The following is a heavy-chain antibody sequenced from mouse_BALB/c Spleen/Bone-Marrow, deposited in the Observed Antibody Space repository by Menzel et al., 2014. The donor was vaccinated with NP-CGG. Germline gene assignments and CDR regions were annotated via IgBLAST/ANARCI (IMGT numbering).Heavy chain of an antibody. J-gene: IGHJ4*01. V-gene: IGHV14-3*02. CDR2: IDPANANT. CDR1: GFNIKDTY. D-gene: IGHD1-1*01. Sequence: EVQLQQSGAELVKPGASVKLSCTASGFNIKDTYMHWGKQRPEQGLEWFGRIDPANANTKYDPKFQGKATITADTSSNTAYLQLSSLTSEDTAVYYCALYYGDVMDYWGQGTSVTVSS. CDR3: ALYYGDVMDY.